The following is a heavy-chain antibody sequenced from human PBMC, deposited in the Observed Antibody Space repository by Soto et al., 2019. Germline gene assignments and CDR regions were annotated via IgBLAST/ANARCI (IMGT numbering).Heavy chain of an antibody. D-gene: IGHD6-13*01. Sequence: ASVKVSCKASGYTFTSYDMNWVRQATGQGLEGMGWMNPNSGNTCYAQKFQGRVTMTRNTSISTAYMELSSLRSEDTAVYYCARVGRRSSWYYYYYGMDVWGQGPTVTVSS. V-gene: IGHV1-8*01. CDR3: ARVGRRSSWYYYYYGMDV. CDR1: GYTFTSYD. CDR2: MNPNSGNT. J-gene: IGHJ6*02.